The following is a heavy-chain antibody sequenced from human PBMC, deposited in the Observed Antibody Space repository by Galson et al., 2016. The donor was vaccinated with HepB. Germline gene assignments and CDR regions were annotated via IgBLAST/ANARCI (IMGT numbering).Heavy chain of an antibody. D-gene: IGHD3-3*01. Sequence: SLRLSCAASGFTFSSYGMHWVRQAPGKGLEWLAVISYDGSSKYYADSVKGRFTISRDNSKNTLYLQMNSLRAEDTAVYYCARDKGAGSDDIWSGYYMGYFDYWGQGSLVTVSS. CDR3: ARDKGAGSDDIWSGYYMGYFDY. V-gene: IGHV3-30*03. CDR1: GFTFSSYG. J-gene: IGHJ4*02. CDR2: ISYDGSSK.